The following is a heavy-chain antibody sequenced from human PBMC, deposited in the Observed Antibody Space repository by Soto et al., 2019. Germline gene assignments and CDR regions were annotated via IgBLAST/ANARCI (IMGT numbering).Heavy chain of an antibody. V-gene: IGHV3-48*02. D-gene: IGHD1-1*01. CDR3: ARDMATGTTYYYYYMDV. Sequence: GGSLRLSCAASGFTFSSYSMNWVRQAPGKGLEWVSYISSSSSTIYYADSVKGRFTISRDNAKNSLYLQMNSLRDEDTAVYYCARDMATGTTYYYYYMDVWGKGTTVTVSS. CDR2: ISSSSSTI. CDR1: GFTFSSYS. J-gene: IGHJ6*03.